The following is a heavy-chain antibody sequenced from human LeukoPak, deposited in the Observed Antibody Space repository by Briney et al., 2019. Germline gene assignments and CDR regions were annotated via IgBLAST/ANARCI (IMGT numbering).Heavy chain of an antibody. Sequence: GGSLRLSCAASGFSFSVYWMHWVRQAPGKGLEWVSSITGSSAFIHYADSLTGRFTISRDNAKNSLYLQMNSLRVEDTAMYYCARYGDYKGDLDYWGQGTLVTVSS. CDR2: ITGSSAFI. J-gene: IGHJ4*02. V-gene: IGHV3-21*01. CDR3: ARYGDYKGDLDY. D-gene: IGHD4-17*01. CDR1: GFSFSVYW.